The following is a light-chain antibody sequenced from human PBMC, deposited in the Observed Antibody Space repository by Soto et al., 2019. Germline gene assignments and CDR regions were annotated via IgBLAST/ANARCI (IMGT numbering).Light chain of an antibody. CDR2: EVR. Sequence: QSALTQPDSVSGSAGQSITISCSGTMRDVGAYNLVSWYQQHPGTAPKLIIYEVRNRPSGISSRFSGSRSGNTASLTISGLQPEDDGDYYCSAYTARSTLVFGGGTKVTVL. CDR1: MRDVGAYNL. V-gene: IGLV2-14*01. CDR3: SAYTARSTLV. J-gene: IGLJ3*02.